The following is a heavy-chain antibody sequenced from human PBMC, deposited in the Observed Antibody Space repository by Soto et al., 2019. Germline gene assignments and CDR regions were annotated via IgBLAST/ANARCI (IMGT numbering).Heavy chain of an antibody. Sequence: QVQLQESGPGRVKPSPTLSLTCSVSGGSITSGGYSWTWIRHPPGKAPQWIGYVFDSGKTYYNPSLKGRLTISVDTAKNLFSLELSSVTAADTAVYFCARGSGYYRNFDSWGQGTLVSVSS. CDR2: VFDSGKT. J-gene: IGHJ4*02. CDR3: ARGSGYYRNFDS. D-gene: IGHD3-3*01. V-gene: IGHV4-31*02. CDR1: GGSITSGGYS.